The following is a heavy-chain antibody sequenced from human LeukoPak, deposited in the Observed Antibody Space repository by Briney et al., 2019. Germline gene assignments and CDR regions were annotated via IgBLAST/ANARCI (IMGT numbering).Heavy chain of an antibody. J-gene: IGHJ4*02. CDR1: GNYW. V-gene: IGHV3-74*01. Sequence: GGSLRLSCAASGNYWMHWVRQAPGKGLVWVSHINSDGSWTSYADPVKGRFTISKDNAKDTVYLQMNSLRAEDTAVYYCVSFYETYWGRGTLVTVSS. CDR3: VSFYETY. CDR2: INSDGSWT. D-gene: IGHD2/OR15-2a*01.